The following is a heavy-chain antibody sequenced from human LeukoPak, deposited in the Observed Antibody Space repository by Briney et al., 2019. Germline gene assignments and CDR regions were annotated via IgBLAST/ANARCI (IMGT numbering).Heavy chain of an antibody. D-gene: IGHD5-18*01. V-gene: IGHV3-53*01. J-gene: IGHJ4*02. CDR3: ARGEYEWIQLWLLFDY. CDR2: IYSGGST. Sequence: GGSLRLSCAASGFTVSSNYMSWVRQAPGKGLEWVSVIYSGGSTYYADSVKGRFTISRDNAKNSLYLQMNSLRAEDTAVYYCARGEYEWIQLWLLFDYWGQGTLVTVSS. CDR1: GFTVSSNY.